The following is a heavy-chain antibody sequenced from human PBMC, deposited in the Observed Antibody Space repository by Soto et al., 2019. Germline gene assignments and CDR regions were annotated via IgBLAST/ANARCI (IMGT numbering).Heavy chain of an antibody. V-gene: IGHV4-39*01. Sequence: LSLTFTVSGASITSSTFFWAWIRQPPGKGPEWIGSMYHSGTTYYNPSLKSRITTSVDTSRNQFSLNLSSVTAADTAVYYCARQPLHRMGATISAFDIWGQGTVVTVSS. CDR1: GASITSSTFF. CDR2: MYHSGTT. CDR3: ARQPLHRMGATISAFDI. D-gene: IGHD1-26*01. J-gene: IGHJ3*02.